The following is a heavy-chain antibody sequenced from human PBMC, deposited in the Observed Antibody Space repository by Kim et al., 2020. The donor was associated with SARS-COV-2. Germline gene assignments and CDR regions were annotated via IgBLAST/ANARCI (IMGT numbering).Heavy chain of an antibody. CDR3: ARDRQGYGAYDAFGV. Sequence: GGSLRLSCAASGFTFSDFYMSWIRQAPGKGLEWVSYISLTGSSTYYAESVEGRFTISRDNAKNSLYLQMNSLRPEDTAVYYCARDRQGYGAYDAFGVWGQGRVFIV. D-gene: IGHD4-17*01. CDR1: GFTFSDFY. J-gene: IGHJ3*01. V-gene: IGHV3-11*04. CDR2: ISLTGSST.